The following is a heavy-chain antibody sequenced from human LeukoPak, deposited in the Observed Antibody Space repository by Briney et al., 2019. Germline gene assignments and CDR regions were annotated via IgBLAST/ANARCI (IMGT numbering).Heavy chain of an antibody. Sequence: GGSLRLSCTASGFTFSSYSMNWVRQAPGKGMEWVAYIAYTGTIHYADSVRGRFAISRDNAKSSLFLQLNSLRAEDTTVYYCARDPHSLDYWGQGTLVTVSS. V-gene: IGHV3-48*01. J-gene: IGHJ4*02. CDR2: IAYTGTI. CDR3: ARDPHSLDY. CDR1: GFTFSSYS.